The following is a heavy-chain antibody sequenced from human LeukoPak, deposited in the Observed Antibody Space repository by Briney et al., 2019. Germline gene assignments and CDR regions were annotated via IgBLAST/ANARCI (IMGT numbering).Heavy chain of an antibody. Sequence: GGSLRLSCAASGFTFSSYSMNWVRQAPGKGLEWVSSISSTANYIYYADSLKGRFTVSRDNARNSLYLQMNSLAVEDTAVYYCTTPAAGPRAEYSQYWGQGTLVTVSS. J-gene: IGHJ1*01. CDR2: ISSTANYI. CDR1: GFTFSSYS. CDR3: TTPAAGPRAEYSQY. V-gene: IGHV3-21*01. D-gene: IGHD6-13*01.